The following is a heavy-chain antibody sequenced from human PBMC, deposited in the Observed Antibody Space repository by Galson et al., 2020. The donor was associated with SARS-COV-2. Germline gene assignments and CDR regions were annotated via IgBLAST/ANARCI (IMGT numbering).Heavy chain of an antibody. D-gene: IGHD3-22*01. Sequence: GGSLRLSCAASGFTFSSYWMHWVRQAPGKGMVWVSRINSDGSSRSYAESVKGRFTISRGNAKNTLTLQMNSLRAEDTAMYYCAKEYYYDSSGPLDAFDIWGQGTMVTVSS. V-gene: IGHV3-74*01. CDR2: INSDGSSR. J-gene: IGHJ3*02. CDR1: GFTFSSYW. CDR3: AKEYYYDSSGPLDAFDI.